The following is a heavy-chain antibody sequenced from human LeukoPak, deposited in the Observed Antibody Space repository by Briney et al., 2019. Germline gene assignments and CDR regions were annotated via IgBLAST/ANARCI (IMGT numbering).Heavy chain of an antibody. J-gene: IGHJ4*02. Sequence: PGGSLRLSCAASGFTFTRYWMSWVRQAPGKGLEWVASIKQDGSEKYYVDSVKGRFVISRDNAKNSLYLQMNSLRAEDTAVYYCARVSSSGWYSLYHFDYWGQGTLVTVSS. CDR2: IKQDGSEK. CDR3: ARVSSSGWYSLYHFDY. D-gene: IGHD6-19*01. V-gene: IGHV3-7*04. CDR1: GFTFTRYW.